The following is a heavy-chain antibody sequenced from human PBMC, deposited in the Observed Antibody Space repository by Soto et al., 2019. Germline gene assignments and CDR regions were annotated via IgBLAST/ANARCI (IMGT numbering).Heavy chain of an antibody. J-gene: IGHJ4*02. Sequence: QVQLVQSGAEVKKPGSSVKVSCKASGGTFSSYTISWVRQAPGQGLGWMGRIIPILGIANYAQKFQGRVTITADKSTSTAYMGLSSLRSEDTAVYYCATGGYCSGGSCPDYWGQGTLVTVSS. D-gene: IGHD2-15*01. CDR1: GGTFSSYT. CDR3: ATGGYCSGGSCPDY. V-gene: IGHV1-69*02. CDR2: IIPILGIA.